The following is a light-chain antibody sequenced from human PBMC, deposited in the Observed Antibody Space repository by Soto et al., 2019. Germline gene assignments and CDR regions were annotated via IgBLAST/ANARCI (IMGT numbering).Light chain of an antibody. CDR3: QQFSNYPHV. J-gene: IGKJ5*01. CDR1: QSVSTW. V-gene: IGKV1-5*01. CDR2: DAS. Sequence: DIQMTQSPSTLSASVGDTVTITCRASQSVSTWLAWYQQTPGKAPKLLMYDASTLESGAPARFSGSGSGTEFTLTISSLQPGDFAIYYCQQFSNYPHVFGQGTRLEIK.